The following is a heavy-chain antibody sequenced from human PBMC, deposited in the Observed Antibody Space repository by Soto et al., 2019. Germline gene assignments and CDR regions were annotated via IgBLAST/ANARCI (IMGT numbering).Heavy chain of an antibody. J-gene: IGHJ4*02. CDR1: GFTFSSYA. CDR3: AKGAHGAAAGTGELFDY. V-gene: IGHV3-23*01. Sequence: GGSLRLSCAASGFTFSSYAMSWVRQAPGKGLEWVSAISGSGGSTYYADSVKGRFTISRDYSKNTLYLQMNSLRAEDTAVYYCAKGAHGAAAGTGELFDYWGQGTLVTVSS. D-gene: IGHD6-13*01. CDR2: ISGSGGST.